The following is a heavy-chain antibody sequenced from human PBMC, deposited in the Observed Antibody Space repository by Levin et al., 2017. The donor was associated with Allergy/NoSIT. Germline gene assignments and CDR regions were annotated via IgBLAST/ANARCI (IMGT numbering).Heavy chain of an antibody. CDR1: GGSFSGYY. D-gene: IGHD3-16*01. V-gene: IGHV4-34*01. Sequence: SETLSLTCAVYGGSFSGYYWSWIRQPPGKGLEWIGEINHSGSTNYNPSLKSRVTISVDTSKNQFSLKLSSVTAADTAVYYCARGLGVDYWGQGTLVTVSS. CDR2: INHSGST. CDR3: ARGLGVDY. J-gene: IGHJ4*02.